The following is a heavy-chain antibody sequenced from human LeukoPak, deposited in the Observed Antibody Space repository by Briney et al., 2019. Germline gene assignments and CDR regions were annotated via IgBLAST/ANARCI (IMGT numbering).Heavy chain of an antibody. J-gene: IGHJ6*03. D-gene: IGHD5-18*01. V-gene: IGHV1-2*02. CDR3: ATLTAMVTPTYYYMDV. Sequence: GASVKVSCKASGYTFTGYYMHWVRQAPGQGLEWMGWINPNSGGTNYAQKFQGRVTITADKSTSTAYMELSSLRSEDTAMYYCATLTAMVTPTYYYMDVWGKGTTVTVSS. CDR2: INPNSGGT. CDR1: GYTFTGYY.